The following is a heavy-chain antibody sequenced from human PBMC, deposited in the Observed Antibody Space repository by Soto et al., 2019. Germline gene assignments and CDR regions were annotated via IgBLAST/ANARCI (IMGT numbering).Heavy chain of an antibody. CDR3: SKYVVQWFVP. V-gene: IGHV3-23*01. J-gene: IGHJ5*02. CDR2: ISGSGGST. CDR1: GSTFSSYA. Sequence: PGGPLRLSCATSGSTFSSYAMSWARQAPGKGLEWVSAISGSGGSTYYADSVKGRFTIPRDNSKNTLYLQMSSLRAEDTAVYYCSKYVVQWFVPCGQGSLFTDSS. D-gene: IGHD3-10*02.